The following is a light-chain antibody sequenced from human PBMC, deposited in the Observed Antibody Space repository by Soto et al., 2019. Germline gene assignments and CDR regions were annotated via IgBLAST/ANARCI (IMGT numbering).Light chain of an antibody. V-gene: IGKV3-20*01. CDR2: GTY. CDR1: QSISSTY. J-gene: IGKJ2*01. Sequence: IVLTQYPGTLSLSPGERATLSFRTSQSISSTYLAWYQQKPGQAPRLLIYGTYSRATGIPDRFSGSGSGRDFTLTISILEPEDFAVYYCQQYGTSPPVYTFGQGTKLELK. CDR3: QQYGTSPPVYT.